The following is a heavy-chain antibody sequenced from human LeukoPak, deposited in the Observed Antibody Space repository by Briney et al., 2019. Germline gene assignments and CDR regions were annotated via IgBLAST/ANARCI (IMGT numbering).Heavy chain of an antibody. CDR2: IRSKIHDGTT. CDR1: GFAFGDYN. D-gene: IGHD3-10*01. V-gene: IGHV3-49*04. Sequence: GGSLRLSCTTSGFAFGDYNMDWVRQAPGKGLEWVGYIRSKIHDGTTGYAASVEGRFTISRDDSKSIVYLQMTSLKSDDTAVYYCSRGQQYPYGPEFPYWGQGTLIPVPS. CDR3: SRGQQYPYGPEFPY. J-gene: IGHJ4*02.